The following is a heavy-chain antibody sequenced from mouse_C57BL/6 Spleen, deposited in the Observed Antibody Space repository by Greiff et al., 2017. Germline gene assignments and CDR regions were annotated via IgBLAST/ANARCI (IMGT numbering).Heavy chain of an antibody. Sequence: QVQLKQPGAELVRPGSSVKLSCKASGYTFTSYWMHWVKQRPIQGLEWIGNIDPSDSETHYNQKFKDKATLTVDKSSSTAYMQLSSLTSEDSAVYYCARWSNFYWYFDVWGTGTTVTVSS. CDR3: ARWSNFYWYFDV. CDR1: GYTFTSYW. CDR2: IDPSDSET. V-gene: IGHV1-52*01. D-gene: IGHD2-5*01. J-gene: IGHJ1*03.